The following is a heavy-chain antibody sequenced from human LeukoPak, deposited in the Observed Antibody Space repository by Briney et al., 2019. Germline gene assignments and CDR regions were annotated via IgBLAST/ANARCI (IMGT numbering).Heavy chain of an antibody. CDR1: GGSVSSGSYY. D-gene: IGHD6-13*01. CDR3: ARGFASSWPTLPWYYGMDV. CDR2: INHSGST. Sequence: SETLSLTCTVSGGSVSSGSYYWSWIRQPPGKGLEWIGEINHSGSTNYNPSLKSRVTISVDTSKNQFSLKLSSVTAADTAVYYCARGFASSWPTLPWYYGMDVWGQGTTVTVSS. V-gene: IGHV4-39*07. J-gene: IGHJ6*02.